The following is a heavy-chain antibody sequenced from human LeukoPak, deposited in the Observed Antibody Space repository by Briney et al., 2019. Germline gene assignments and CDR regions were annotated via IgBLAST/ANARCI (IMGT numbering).Heavy chain of an antibody. D-gene: IGHD1-14*01. Sequence: PGGSLRLSCAASGFTFDDYAMNWVRQAPGKGLEWVSGVNWNGGSTGYADSVKGRFTISRDNAKNSLYLQMNSLRAEDTALYCCARAGNPNYYSYHMDVWGKGTTVTVSS. J-gene: IGHJ6*03. CDR1: GFTFDDYA. CDR3: ARAGNPNYYSYHMDV. V-gene: IGHV3-20*04. CDR2: VNWNGGST.